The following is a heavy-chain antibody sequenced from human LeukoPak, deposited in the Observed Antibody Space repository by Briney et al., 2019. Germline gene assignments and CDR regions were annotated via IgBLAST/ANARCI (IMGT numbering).Heavy chain of an antibody. D-gene: IGHD6-19*01. CDR1: GGTFSSYA. CDR2: IIPIFGTA. J-gene: IGHJ4*02. V-gene: IGHV1-69*05. CDR3: ARDNGIAVGGDFDY. Sequence: SVKVSCKASGGTFSSYAISWVRQAPGQGLEWMGRIIPIFGTANYAQKFQGRVTITTDESTSTAYMELSSLRSEDTAVYYCARDNGIAVGGDFDYWGQGTLVTASS.